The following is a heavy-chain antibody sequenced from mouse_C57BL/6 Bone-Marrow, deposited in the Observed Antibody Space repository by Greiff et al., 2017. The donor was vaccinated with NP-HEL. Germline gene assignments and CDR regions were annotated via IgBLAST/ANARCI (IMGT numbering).Heavy chain of an antibody. V-gene: IGHV3-8*01. D-gene: IGHD2-2*01. CDR1: GYSFTSYY. CDR2: ISYSGST. Sequence: EVQLQESGPGLAKPSQTLSLTCSVSGYSFTSYYWNWIRKFPGNKLEYMGYISYSGSTYYNPSLKSRISITRDTSKNQYYLQLNSVTTEDTATYYCARSPIYYGYDSWYFDVWGTGTTVTVSS. J-gene: IGHJ1*03. CDR3: ARSPIYYGYDSWYFDV.